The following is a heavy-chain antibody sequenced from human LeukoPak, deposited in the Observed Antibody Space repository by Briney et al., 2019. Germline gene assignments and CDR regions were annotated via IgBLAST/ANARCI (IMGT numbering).Heavy chain of an antibody. CDR3: ARDIKRSRARWENLGFDP. V-gene: IGHV1-46*01. CDR2: INPSGGST. J-gene: IGHJ5*02. CDR1: GYTFTSYY. D-gene: IGHD1-26*01. Sequence: GASVKVSCKASGYTFTSYYMHWVRQAPGQGLEWMGIINPSGGSTSYAQKFQGRVTMTTDTSTSTAYMELRSLRSDDTAVYYCARDIKRSRARWENLGFDPWGQGTLVTVSS.